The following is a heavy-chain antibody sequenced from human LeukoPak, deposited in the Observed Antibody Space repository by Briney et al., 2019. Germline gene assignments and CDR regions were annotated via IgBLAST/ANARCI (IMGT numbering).Heavy chain of an antibody. D-gene: IGHD1-20*01. CDR1: GFTFSSYA. CDR2: IIPIFGTA. V-gene: IGHV1-69*01. J-gene: IGHJ4*02. Sequence: GGSLKLSCAASGFTFSSYAISWVRQAPGQGLEWMGGIIPIFGTANYAQKFQGRVTITADESTSTAYMELSSLRSEDTAVYYCARDGSSANWNFDYWGQGTLVTVSS. CDR3: ARDGSSANWNFDY.